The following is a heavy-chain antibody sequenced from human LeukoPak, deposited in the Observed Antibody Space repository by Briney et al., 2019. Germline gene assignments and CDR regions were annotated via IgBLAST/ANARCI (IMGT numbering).Heavy chain of an antibody. V-gene: IGHV4-61*01. J-gene: IGHJ2*01. CDR3: ARDRGGADWYFDL. CDR2: IYYSGST. D-gene: IGHD3-10*01. Sequence: SETLSLTCTVSVGSVSSGSYYWSWIRQPPGKGLEWIGYIYYSGSTNYNPSLKSRVTISVDTSKNQFSLKLSSVTAADTAVYYCARDRGGADWYFDLWGRGTLVTVSS. CDR1: VGSVSSGSYY.